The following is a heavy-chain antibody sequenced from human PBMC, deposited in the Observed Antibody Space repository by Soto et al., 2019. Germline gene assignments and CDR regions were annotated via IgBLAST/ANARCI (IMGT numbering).Heavy chain of an antibody. V-gene: IGHV5-51*01. CDR3: ATPGGFGMDV. CDR1: GYNFATHW. D-gene: IGHD5-12*01. Sequence: GESLKISCQGSGYNFATHWIGWVRHKAGKGLEWMGIIFPGDAETRYGPSFQGHITISADKSISTAYLRWSSLKASDTGMYYCATPGGFGMDVWGQGTTVTVSS. CDR2: IFPGDAET. J-gene: IGHJ6*02.